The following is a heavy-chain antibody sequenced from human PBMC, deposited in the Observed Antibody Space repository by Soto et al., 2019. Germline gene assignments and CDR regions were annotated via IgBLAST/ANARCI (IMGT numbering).Heavy chain of an antibody. CDR1: GFTFSSYA. V-gene: IGHV3-30-3*01. J-gene: IGHJ3*02. D-gene: IGHD1-26*01. CDR2: ISYDGSNK. CDR3: ARDSATKGAFDI. Sequence: QVQLVESGGGVVQPGRSLRLSCAASGFTFSSYAMHWVRQAPGKGLEWVAVISYDGSNKYYADSVKGRFTISRDNSKNPLYLQMNSLRAEDTAVYYCARDSATKGAFDIWGQGTMVTVSS.